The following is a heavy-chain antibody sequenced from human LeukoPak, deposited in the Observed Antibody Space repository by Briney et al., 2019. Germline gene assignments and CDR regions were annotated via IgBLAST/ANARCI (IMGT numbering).Heavy chain of an antibody. J-gene: IGHJ4*02. V-gene: IGHV1-2*02. CDR2: INPNSGGT. D-gene: IGHD3-10*01. CDR1: GYTFTGYY. Sequence: ASVKVSCKASGYTFTGYYMHWVRQAPGQGLEWMGWINPNSGGTNYAQKFQGRVTMTRDTSISTAYMELSRLRSDGTAVYYCAKPNMVRGVMFFGYWGQGTLVTVSS. CDR3: AKPNMVRGVMFFGY.